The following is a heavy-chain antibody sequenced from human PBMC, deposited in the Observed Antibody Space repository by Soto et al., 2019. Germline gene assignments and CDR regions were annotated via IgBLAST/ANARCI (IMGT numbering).Heavy chain of an antibody. J-gene: IGHJ4*02. CDR1: GVSITTGSYY. CDR3: ARVLITHSTHLEH. CDR2: IYYTGST. V-gene: IGHV4-31*03. D-gene: IGHD3-10*01. Sequence: TLSLTCTVSGVSITTGSYYWSLVRQRPGDGLEWIGNIYYTGSTHYNLSLKSRVAISIDTSKNQFSLTLSSVTAADTARYYCARVLITHSTHLEHWGQGTLVNVS.